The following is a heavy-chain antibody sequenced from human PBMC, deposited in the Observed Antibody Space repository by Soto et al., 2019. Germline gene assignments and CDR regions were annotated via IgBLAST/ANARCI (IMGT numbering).Heavy chain of an antibody. CDR1: GFTFSSYA. J-gene: IGHJ6*02. Sequence: QVQLVESGGGVVQPGRSLRLSCAASGFTFSSYAMHWVRQAPGKGLEWVAVISYDGSNKYYADSVKGRFTISRDNSKNTLYLQMNSLRAEDTAVYYCARDYSSGWGTYYYYGMEVWGQGTTVTVSS. CDR3: ARDYSSGWGTYYYYGMEV. CDR2: ISYDGSNK. D-gene: IGHD6-19*01. V-gene: IGHV3-30-3*01.